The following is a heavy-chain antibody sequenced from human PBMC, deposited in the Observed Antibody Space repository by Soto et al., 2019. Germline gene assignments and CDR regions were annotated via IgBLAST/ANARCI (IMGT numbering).Heavy chain of an antibody. V-gene: IGHV1-69*02. CDR1: GGTFSSYT. Sequence: QVQLVQSGAEVKKPGSSVKVSCKASGGTFSSYTISWVRQAPGQGLEWLGRIIPILGIANYAQKFQGRVTTTADKSTSTAYMELSSLRSEDTAVYYGASANYDILTGSRYYYMDVWGKGTTVTVSS. J-gene: IGHJ6*03. D-gene: IGHD3-9*01. CDR3: ASANYDILTGSRYYYMDV. CDR2: IIPILGIA.